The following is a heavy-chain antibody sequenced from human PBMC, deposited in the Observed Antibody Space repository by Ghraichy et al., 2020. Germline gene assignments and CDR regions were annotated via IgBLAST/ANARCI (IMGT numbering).Heavy chain of an antibody. CDR1: GFTFSSYG. D-gene: IGHD3-3*01. V-gene: IGHV3-30*18. CDR3: AKDWNYEFWSGYPQH. Sequence: GGSLRLSCAASGFTFSSYGMHWVRQAPGKGLEWVAVISYDGSNKYYADSVKGRFTISRDNSKNTLYLQMNSLRAEDTAVYYCAKDWNYEFWSGYPQHWGQGTLVTVSS. CDR2: ISYDGSNK. J-gene: IGHJ1*01.